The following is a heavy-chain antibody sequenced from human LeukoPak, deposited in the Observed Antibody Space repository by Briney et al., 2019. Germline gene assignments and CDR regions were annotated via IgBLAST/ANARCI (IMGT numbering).Heavy chain of an antibody. D-gene: IGHD6-19*01. CDR1: GFTFSDYY. CDR2: ISSSGSTI. V-gene: IGHV3-11*04. J-gene: IGHJ4*02. Sequence: GGSLRLSCAASGFTFSDYYMSWIRQAPGKGLEWVSYISSSGSTIYYADSVKGRFTISRDNAKNSLYLQMNSPRAEDTAVYYCARHLQWLVLHYFDYWGQGTLVTVSS. CDR3: ARHLQWLVLHYFDY.